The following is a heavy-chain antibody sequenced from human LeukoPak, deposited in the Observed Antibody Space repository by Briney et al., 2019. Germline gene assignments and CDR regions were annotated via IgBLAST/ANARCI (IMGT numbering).Heavy chain of an antibody. Sequence: ASVKVSCKASGYTFTGYYMHWARRAPGQGLEWRGWINPNSGGTNYAKKFQSKVTMTRDPSISTAYMELSRLRSDDTAVYYCARDPGILTGYYNVWGQGTLVTVSS. D-gene: IGHD3-9*01. J-gene: IGHJ4*02. CDR3: ARDPGILTGYYNV. V-gene: IGHV1-2*02. CDR2: INPNSGGT. CDR1: GYTFTGYY.